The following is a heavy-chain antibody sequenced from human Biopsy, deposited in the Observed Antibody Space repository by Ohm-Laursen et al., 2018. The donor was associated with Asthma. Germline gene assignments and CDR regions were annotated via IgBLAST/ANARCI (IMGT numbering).Heavy chain of an antibody. Sequence: SETLSLTCTVSGGSISSSSYYWGWIRQPPGKGLEWIGYIYYSGSTNYNPSLKSRVTISADTSKNQFSLKLSSVAAADTAVYYCARVTRITIFGVGGIQDYWGQGTLVTVSS. D-gene: IGHD3-3*01. CDR1: GGSISSSSYY. J-gene: IGHJ4*02. V-gene: IGHV4-61*05. CDR2: IYYSGST. CDR3: ARVTRITIFGVGGIQDY.